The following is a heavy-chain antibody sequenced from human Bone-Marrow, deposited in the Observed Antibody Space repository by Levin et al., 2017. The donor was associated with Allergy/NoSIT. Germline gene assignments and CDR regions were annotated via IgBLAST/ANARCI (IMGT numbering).Heavy chain of an antibody. D-gene: IGHD3-16*01. Sequence: GGSLRLSCAASGFTFSSYWMHWVRQAPGKGLVWVSRINSDGSSTSYADSVKGRFTISRDNAKNTLYLQMNSLRAEDTAVYYCARRRNLGGAFDIWGQGTMVTVSS. CDR3: ARRRNLGGAFDI. J-gene: IGHJ3*02. CDR1: GFTFSSYW. V-gene: IGHV3-74*01. CDR2: INSDGSST.